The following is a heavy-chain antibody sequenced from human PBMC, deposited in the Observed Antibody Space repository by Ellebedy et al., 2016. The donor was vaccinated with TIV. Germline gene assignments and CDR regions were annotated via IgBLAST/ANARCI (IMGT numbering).Heavy chain of an antibody. Sequence: MPSETLSLTCAVYGGSFSGYYWSWIRQPPGKGLEWIGEINHSGSTNYNPSLKGRVTISVDTSTNQFALRLTSVTAADTAIYYCARADSGNEGPDHWGQGTLVTVS. J-gene: IGHJ4*02. CDR1: GGSFSGYY. D-gene: IGHD4-23*01. CDR2: INHSGST. V-gene: IGHV4-34*01. CDR3: ARADSGNEGPDH.